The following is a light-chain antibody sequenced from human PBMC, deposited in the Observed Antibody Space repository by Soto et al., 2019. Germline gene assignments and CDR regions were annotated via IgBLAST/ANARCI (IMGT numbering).Light chain of an antibody. J-gene: IGLJ2*01. CDR3: SSYAGSNSVI. Sequence: QSVLTQSPSASGSPGQSATISCSGSSSDVGSYNYVSWYQQHPGKAPKLMIYEVSKRPSGVPDRFSASKSGNTASRTVSGLKAEDEADYYCSSYAGSNSVIFGGGTKLTVL. CDR1: SSDVGSYNY. V-gene: IGLV2-8*01. CDR2: EVS.